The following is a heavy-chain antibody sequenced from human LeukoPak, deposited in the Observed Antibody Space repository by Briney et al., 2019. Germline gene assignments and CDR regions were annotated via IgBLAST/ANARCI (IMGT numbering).Heavy chain of an antibody. D-gene: IGHD3-10*01. CDR2: IDAADGET. CDR3: ARDHEERGPYLDL. CDR1: GYPFSDYY. V-gene: IGHV1-69-2*01. Sequence: ASVKVSCKASGYPFSDYYIHWLQQAPGKGLEWMGRIDAADGETTYAENFQGRVTFTADTPTYTIYMELNSLTLADRAVYFCARDHEERGPYLDLWGQGTQVIVSS. J-gene: IGHJ4*02.